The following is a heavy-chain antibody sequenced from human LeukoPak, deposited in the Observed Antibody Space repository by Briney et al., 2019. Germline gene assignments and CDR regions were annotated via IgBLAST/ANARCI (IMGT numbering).Heavy chain of an antibody. V-gene: IGHV3-23*01. J-gene: IGHJ6*02. CDR3: ANPQRGWPTYYYSGMDV. CDR1: GFTFSSYA. Sequence: GGSLRLSCAASGFTFSSYAMSWVRQAPGKGLEGVSAISGSGGSTYYADSVKGRFTISRDNSKNTLYLQMNSLRAEDTAVYYCANPQRGWPTYYYSGMDVWGQGTTVTVSS. D-gene: IGHD6-19*01. CDR2: ISGSGGST.